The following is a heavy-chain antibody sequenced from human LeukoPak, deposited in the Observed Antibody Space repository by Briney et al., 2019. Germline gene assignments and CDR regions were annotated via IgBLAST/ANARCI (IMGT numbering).Heavy chain of an antibody. CDR2: IYHSGST. Sequence: SETLSLTCTVSGGSISSGGYYWSWIRQPPGKGLEWIGYIYHSGSTYYNPSLKSRVTISLDKSKNQFSLKLSSVTAADTAVYYCARLGVVATINNYFDYWGQGTLVTVSS. CDR3: ARLGVVATINNYFDY. CDR1: GGSISSGGYY. D-gene: IGHD5-12*01. J-gene: IGHJ4*02. V-gene: IGHV4-30-2*01.